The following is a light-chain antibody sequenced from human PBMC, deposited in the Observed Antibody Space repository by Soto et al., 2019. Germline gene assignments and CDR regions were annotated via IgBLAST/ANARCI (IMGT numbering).Light chain of an antibody. Sequence: EIIMTQSPVTLSVSPGERATLSCRASQSVSNNLAWYQQKTGQAPRLLIYYASTRATGIPARFSGSGSGTEFTLTISSLQSEDFALYYCQQYNDWPPITFGQGTRLEIK. CDR2: YAS. V-gene: IGKV3-15*01. J-gene: IGKJ5*01. CDR3: QQYNDWPPIT. CDR1: QSVSNN.